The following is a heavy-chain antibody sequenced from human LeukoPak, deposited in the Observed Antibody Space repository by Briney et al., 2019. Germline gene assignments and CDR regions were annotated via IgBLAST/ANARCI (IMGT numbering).Heavy chain of an antibody. CDR1: GFTFSSYG. D-gene: IGHD5-12*01. CDR2: ISGSSAKT. V-gene: IGHV3-23*01. J-gene: IGHJ4*02. Sequence: QPGGSLRLSCAASGFTFSSYGMHWVRQAPGKGLEWVSTISGSSAKTYYTDSVEGRFTISRDHSENTLYLQMNSLRAEDTAVYHCAKHGRGNNSRDYFDYWGQGTLVTVSS. CDR3: AKHGRGNNSRDYFDY.